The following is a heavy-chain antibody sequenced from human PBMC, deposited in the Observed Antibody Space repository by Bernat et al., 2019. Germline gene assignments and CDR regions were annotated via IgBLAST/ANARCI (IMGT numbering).Heavy chain of an antibody. Sequence: EVQLVESGGGLVQPGGSLRLSCAASGFTFSSYAMSWVRQAPGKGLEWVSAISGSGGSTYYADSVKGRFTISRDNSKNSLYLQMNSLRTEDTALYYCAKGYRYYYDSSGPYNAFDIWGQGTMVTVSS. V-gene: IGHV3-23*04. CDR3: AKGYRYYYDSSGPYNAFDI. CDR1: GFTFSSYA. CDR2: ISGSGGST. J-gene: IGHJ3*02. D-gene: IGHD3-22*01.